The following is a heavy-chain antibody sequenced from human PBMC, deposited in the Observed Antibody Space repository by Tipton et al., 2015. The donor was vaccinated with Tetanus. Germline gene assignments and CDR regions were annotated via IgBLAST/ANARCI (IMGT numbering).Heavy chain of an antibody. CDR2: IWYDGSNK. J-gene: IGHJ4*02. D-gene: IGHD2-21*01. Sequence: SLRLSCAASGFTFSSYGMHWVRQAPGKGLEWVAVIWYDGSNKYYADSVKGRFTISRDNSKNTLHLQMNSLRAEDTAVYYCARGTSRIVYYFDYWGQGTLVTVSS. CDR1: GFTFSSYG. CDR3: ARGTSRIVYYFDY. V-gene: IGHV3-33*01.